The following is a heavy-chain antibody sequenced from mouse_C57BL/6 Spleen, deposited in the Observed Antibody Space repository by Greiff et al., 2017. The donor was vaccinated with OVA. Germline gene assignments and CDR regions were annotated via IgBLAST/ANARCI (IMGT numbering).Heavy chain of an antibody. CDR3: ARSGIYYGNYAWFAY. CDR2: IYPGSGST. Sequence: VQLQQPGAELVKPGASVKMSCKASGYTFTSYWITWVKQRPGQGLEWIGDIYPGSGSTNYNEKFKSKATLTVDTSSSTAYMQLSSLTSEDSAVYYCARSGIYYGNYAWFAYWGQGTLVTVSA. D-gene: IGHD2-1*01. CDR1: GYTFTSYW. J-gene: IGHJ3*01. V-gene: IGHV1-55*01.